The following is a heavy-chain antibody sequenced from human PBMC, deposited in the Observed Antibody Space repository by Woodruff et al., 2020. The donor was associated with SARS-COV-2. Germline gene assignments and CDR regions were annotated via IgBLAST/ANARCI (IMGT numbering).Heavy chain of an antibody. Sequence: SWIWQPPWKGLEWIGYIYYSGSTNYNPSLKSRVTISVDTSKNQFSLKLSSVTAADTAVYYCARDELGINYYYMDVWGKGTTVTVSS. V-gene: IGHV4-59*01. CDR3: ARDELGINYYYMDV. D-gene: IGHD3-16*01. J-gene: IGHJ6*03. CDR2: IYYSGST.